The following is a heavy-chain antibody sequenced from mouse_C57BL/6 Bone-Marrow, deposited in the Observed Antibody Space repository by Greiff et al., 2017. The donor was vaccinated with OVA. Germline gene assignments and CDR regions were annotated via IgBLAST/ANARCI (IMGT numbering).Heavy chain of an antibody. CDR2: IDPENGDT. CDR3: TSYGNFDY. D-gene: IGHD2-1*01. V-gene: IGHV14-4*01. J-gene: IGHJ2*01. Sequence: QLQQSGAELVRPGASVKLSCTASGFNIKDDYMHWVKQRPEQGLEWSGWIDPENGDTEYASKFQGKATITADTSSNTAYLQLSSLTSEDTAVYYCTSYGNFDYWGQGTTLTVSS. CDR1: GFNIKDDY.